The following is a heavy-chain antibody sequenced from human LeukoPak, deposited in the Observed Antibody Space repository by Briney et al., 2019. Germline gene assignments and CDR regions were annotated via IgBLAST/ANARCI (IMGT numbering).Heavy chain of an antibody. J-gene: IGHJ4*02. CDR1: GFTLSTYW. CDR3: ARVEGTTWYNF. CDR2: IKQDGSEK. D-gene: IGHD1-1*01. V-gene: IGHV3-7*05. Sequence: GGSLRLSCAASGFTLSTYWMIWLRQAPGKGLEWVANIKQDGSEKYYVHSVKGRFTISRDNAKSSLYLQMNSLRAEDTAVYYCARVEGTTWYNFWGQGTLVTVSS.